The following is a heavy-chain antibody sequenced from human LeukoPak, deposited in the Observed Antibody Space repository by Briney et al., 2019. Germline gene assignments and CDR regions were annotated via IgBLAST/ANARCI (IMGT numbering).Heavy chain of an antibody. CDR3: AKGYTYTFDYFDS. Sequence: GGALRLSCAAAGITLRSYCMHWVRPAPGKGVDWVAFIRYDGSEEYYADSVKGRFTISRDNSKKTLYLQMNSLRAEDTAVYYCAKGYTYTFDYFDSWGQGTLVTVSS. CDR2: IRYDGSEE. J-gene: IGHJ4*02. D-gene: IGHD5-18*01. CDR1: GITLRSYC. V-gene: IGHV3-30*02.